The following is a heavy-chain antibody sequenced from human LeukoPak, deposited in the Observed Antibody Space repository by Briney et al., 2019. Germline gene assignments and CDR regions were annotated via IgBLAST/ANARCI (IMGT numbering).Heavy chain of an antibody. D-gene: IGHD3-22*01. CDR1: GFTFSVSW. J-gene: IGHJ4*02. Sequence: PGGSLRLSCAASGFTFSVSWMSWVRQAPGKGLGWVANIKQDGSQKNYVDSVKGRFTISRDNAKNSLYLQMNSLRAEDTAVYYCATYKLYDTRSHSVRGDYWGQGTLVTVSS. CDR3: ATYKLYDTRSHSVRGDY. V-gene: IGHV3-7*01. CDR2: IKQDGSQK.